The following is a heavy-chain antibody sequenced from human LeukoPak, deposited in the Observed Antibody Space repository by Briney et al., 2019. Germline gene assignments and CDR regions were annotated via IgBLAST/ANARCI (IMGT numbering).Heavy chain of an antibody. CDR2: INPNSGDT. J-gene: IGHJ5*02. V-gene: IGHV1-2*02. Sequence: ASVKVSCKASGYTFTAYYIHWLRQAPGQGLEWMGWINPNSGDTNYAQKLQGRVTMTRDTSISTAYMELNRLRSDDTAVYYCARPAADTLWFDPWGQGALVTVSS. CDR3: ARPAADTLWFDP. D-gene: IGHD6-13*01. CDR1: GYTFTAYY.